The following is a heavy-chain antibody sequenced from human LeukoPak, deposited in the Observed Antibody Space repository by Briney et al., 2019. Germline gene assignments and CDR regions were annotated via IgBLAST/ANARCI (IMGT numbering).Heavy chain of an antibody. Sequence: GSLRLSCAASGFTFSNYGMSWVRQPPGKGLEWIGEIYHSGSTNYNPSLKSRVTISVDKSKNQFSLKLSSVTAADTAVYYCATLTRRAFDIWGQGTMVTVSS. D-gene: IGHD3-3*01. CDR1: GFTFSNYGM. V-gene: IGHV4-4*02. CDR3: ATLTRRAFDI. CDR2: IYHSGST. J-gene: IGHJ3*02.